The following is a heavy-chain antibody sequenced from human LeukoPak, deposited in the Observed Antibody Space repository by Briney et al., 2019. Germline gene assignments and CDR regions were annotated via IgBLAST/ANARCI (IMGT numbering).Heavy chain of an antibody. CDR3: ARGVGHDSSGYYYFGPRQRLNYFDY. Sequence: ASVKVSCKASGGTFSSYAISWVRQAPGQGLEWMGWINTNTRNPTYAQGFTGRFVFSLDTSVSTAYLQISSLKAEDTAVYYCARGVGHDSSGYYYFGPRQRLNYFDYWGQGTLVTVSS. J-gene: IGHJ4*02. D-gene: IGHD3-22*01. CDR1: GGTFSSYA. V-gene: IGHV7-4-1*02. CDR2: INTNTRNP.